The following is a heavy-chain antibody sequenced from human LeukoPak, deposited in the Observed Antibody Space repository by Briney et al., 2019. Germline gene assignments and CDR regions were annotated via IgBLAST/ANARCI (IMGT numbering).Heavy chain of an antibody. CDR2: IGTAGDT. CDR1: GFTFSSYD. D-gene: IGHD5-24*01. V-gene: IGHV3-13*01. J-gene: IGHJ4*02. Sequence: PGGSLRLSCAASGFTFSSYDMHWVRQATGKGLEWVSAIGTAGDTYYPGSVKGRFTISRENAKNSLYLQMNSLRAGDTAVYYCARADGYNAFDYWGQGTLVTVSS. CDR3: ARADGYNAFDY.